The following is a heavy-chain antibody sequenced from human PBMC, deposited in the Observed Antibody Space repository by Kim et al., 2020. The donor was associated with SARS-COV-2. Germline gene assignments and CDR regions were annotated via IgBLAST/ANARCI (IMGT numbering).Heavy chain of an antibody. J-gene: IGHJ4*01. D-gene: IGHD6-19*01. CDR2: ISFTGST. Sequence: SETLSLTCTVSGGSIDTYYWNWIRQSPGKGLEWIGYISFTGSTNYNPSLNSRVTFSLDKAKNQFSLKLTSVTAADTAVYYCARSPPYAIPVAGTDVYFD. V-gene: IGHV4-59*08. CDR3: ARSPPYAIPVAGTDVYFD. CDR1: GGSIDTYY.